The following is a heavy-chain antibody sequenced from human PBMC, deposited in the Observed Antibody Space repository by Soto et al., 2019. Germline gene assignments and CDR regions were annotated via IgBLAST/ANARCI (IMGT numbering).Heavy chain of an antibody. J-gene: IGHJ6*04. CDR1: GFTVSNNY. V-gene: IGHV3-66*01. CDR2: ICSGGSR. Sequence: EVQLVESGGGLVQPGGSLRLSCAASGFTVSNNYMSWVRQAPGKGLEWVSVICSGGSRYYADSVKCRFTNSRDNANNTLYLQMSSLRAEDTAVYYCARDVGVWGRGSTFTVSS. CDR3: ARDVGV.